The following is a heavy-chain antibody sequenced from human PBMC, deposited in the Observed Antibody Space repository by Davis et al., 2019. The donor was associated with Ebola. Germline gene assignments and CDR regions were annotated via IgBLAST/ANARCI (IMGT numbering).Heavy chain of an antibody. V-gene: IGHV4-39*01. CDR2: IYYSGST. Sequence: PSETLSLTCTVSGGSISSSSYYWGWIRQPPGKGLEWIGSIYYSGSTYYNPSLKSRVTISVDTSKNQFSLKLSSVTAADTAVYYCARHRLEGIYGMDVWGQGTTVTVSS. J-gene: IGHJ6*02. CDR1: GGSISSSSYY. D-gene: IGHD1-14*01. CDR3: ARHRLEGIYGMDV.